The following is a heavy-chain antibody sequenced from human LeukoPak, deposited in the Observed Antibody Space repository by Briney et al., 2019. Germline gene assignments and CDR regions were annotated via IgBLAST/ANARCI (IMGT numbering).Heavy chain of an antibody. V-gene: IGHV3-30*03. CDR2: ISFDGSNK. CDR3: AGVSESGWYYFDY. Sequence: GGSLRLSCAASGFTFSNFAMHWVRQAPGKGLQWAAVISFDGSNKYYADSVKGRFSISRGNSKDTLHLQMSSLRDEDTAVYFCAGVSESGWYYFDYWGQGTLVTVSS. D-gene: IGHD6-19*01. CDR1: GFTFSNFA. J-gene: IGHJ4*02.